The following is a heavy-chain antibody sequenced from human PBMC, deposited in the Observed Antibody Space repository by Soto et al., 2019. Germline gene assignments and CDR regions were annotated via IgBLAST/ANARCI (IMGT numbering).Heavy chain of an antibody. CDR3: ARGESGYDLDWFDP. Sequence: LRLSCAASGFTFSSYSMNWVRQAPGKGLEWVSSISSSSSYIYYADSVKGRFTISRDNAKNSLYLQMNSLRAEDTAVYYCARGESGYDLDWFDPWGQGTLVTVSS. V-gene: IGHV3-21*01. D-gene: IGHD5-12*01. J-gene: IGHJ5*02. CDR2: ISSSSSYI. CDR1: GFTFSSYS.